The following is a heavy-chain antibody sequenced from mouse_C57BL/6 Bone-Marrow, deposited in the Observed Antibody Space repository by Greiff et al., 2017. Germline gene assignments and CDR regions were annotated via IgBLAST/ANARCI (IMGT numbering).Heavy chain of an antibody. CDR1: GYTITDHY. J-gene: IGHJ3*01. D-gene: IGHD3-3*01. CDR2: INPYNGGT. Sequence: VQLQQSGPVLVKPGASVKLSCKASGYTITDHYMNWVKQSHGKSLEWIGVINPYNGGTRYNQKFKGKATLTGDKSSSTAYMELNSLTSEDSAVYYCARFGWAWFADWGQGTLVTVSA. V-gene: IGHV1-19*01. CDR3: ARFGWAWFAD.